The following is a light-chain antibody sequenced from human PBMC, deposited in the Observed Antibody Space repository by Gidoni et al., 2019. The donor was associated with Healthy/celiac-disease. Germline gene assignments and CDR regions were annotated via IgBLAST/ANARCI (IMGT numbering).Light chain of an antibody. CDR3: QQYYSTPWT. J-gene: IGKJ1*01. Sequence: DSVMTQSPDSLAVSLCERATITCKSSQSVVYRPNNKNYLAWYQQTPGQPLKLLIYGASTRESGVPDRFGGSGSGTDFTLTSSRLQADDVAVYYWQQYYSTPWTFGEGTKVEIK. CDR1: QSVVYRPNNKNY. V-gene: IGKV4-1*01. CDR2: GAS.